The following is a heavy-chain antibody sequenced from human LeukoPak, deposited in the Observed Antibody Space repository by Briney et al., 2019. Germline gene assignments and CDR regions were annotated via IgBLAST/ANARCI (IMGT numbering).Heavy chain of an antibody. CDR1: GGTFSSYA. CDR2: IIPILGIA. D-gene: IGHD6-6*01. CDR3: ARGRERGSSSSFTDY. J-gene: IGHJ4*02. V-gene: IGHV1-69*04. Sequence: SVKVSCKASGGTFSSYAISWVRQAPGQGLEWMGRIIPILGIANYAQKFQGRVTITADKSTSTACMELSSLRFEDTAVYYCARGRERGSSSSFTDYWGQGTLVIVSS.